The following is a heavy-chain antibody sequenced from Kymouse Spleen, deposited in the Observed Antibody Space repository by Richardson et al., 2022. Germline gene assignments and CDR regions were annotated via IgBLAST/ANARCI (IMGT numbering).Heavy chain of an antibody. V-gene: IGHV4-34*01. Sequence: QVQLQQWGAGLLKPSETLSLTCAVYGGSFSGYYWSWIRQPPGKGLEWIGEINHSGSTNYNPSLKSRVTISVDTSKNQFSLKLSSVTAADTAVYYCARDYYGSGSYYNEGWFDPWGQGTLVTVSS. J-gene: IGHJ5*02. D-gene: IGHD3-10*01. CDR3: ARDYYGSGSYYNEGWFDP. CDR1: GGSFSGYY. CDR2: INHSGST.